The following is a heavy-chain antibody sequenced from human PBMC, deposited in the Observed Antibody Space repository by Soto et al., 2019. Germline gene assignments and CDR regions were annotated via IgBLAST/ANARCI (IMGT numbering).Heavy chain of an antibody. CDR1: GFTFSSYG. J-gene: IGHJ4*02. CDR2: IWYDGSNK. V-gene: IGHV3-33*01. D-gene: IGHD6-19*01. Sequence: QVQLVESGGGVVQPGRSLRLSCAASGFTFSSYGMHWVRQAPGKGLEWVAVIWYDGSNKYYADSVKGRFTISRDNSKNTLYLQMNSLRAEDTAVYYCARDWDLSSGWYGVGDYWGQGTLVTVSS. CDR3: ARDWDLSSGWYGVGDY.